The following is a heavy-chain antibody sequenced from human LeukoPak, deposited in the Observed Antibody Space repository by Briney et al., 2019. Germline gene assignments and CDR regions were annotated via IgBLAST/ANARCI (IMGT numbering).Heavy chain of an antibody. J-gene: IGHJ6*02. CDR1: GGSISSYY. Sequence: SETLSLTCTVSGGSISSYYWSWIRQPPGKGLEWIGYIYYSGSTNYNPSLKSRVTISVDTSKNQFSLKLSSVTAADTAVYYCARGPEIQLWLPHYYYYGMDVWGQGTTVTVSS. V-gene: IGHV4-59*12. CDR3: ARGPEIQLWLPHYYYYGMDV. D-gene: IGHD5-18*01. CDR2: IYYSGST.